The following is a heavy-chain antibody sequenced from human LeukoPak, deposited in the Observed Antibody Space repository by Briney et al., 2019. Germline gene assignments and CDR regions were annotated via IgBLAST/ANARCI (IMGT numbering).Heavy chain of an antibody. CDR3: STERYYDDTLRKDF. Sequence: PGGSLRLSCAASGFPFNYAWMHWVRQAPGKGLERVGRIKSKNDGGASDYAAPVKGRFTISRDDSRNMVYLHMNSLKADDTAVYYCSTERYYDDTLRKDFWGPGTLVTVSS. V-gene: IGHV3-15*05. D-gene: IGHD3-16*01. CDR1: GFPFNYAW. J-gene: IGHJ4*02. CDR2: IKSKNDGGAS.